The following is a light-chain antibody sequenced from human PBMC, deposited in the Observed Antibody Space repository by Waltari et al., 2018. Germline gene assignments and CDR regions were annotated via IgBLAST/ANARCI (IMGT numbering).Light chain of an antibody. CDR2: WAS. V-gene: IGKV4-1*01. J-gene: IGKJ3*01. CDR3: QQYYSTPLT. CDR1: QSVLYSSNNKNY. Sequence: DIVMTQSPDSLAVSLGEWAPINCKSSQSVLYSSNNKNYLAWYQQKPGQPPKLLIYWASTRESGVPDRFSGSGSGTDFTLTISSLQAEDVAVYYCQQYYSTPLTFGPGTKVDIK.